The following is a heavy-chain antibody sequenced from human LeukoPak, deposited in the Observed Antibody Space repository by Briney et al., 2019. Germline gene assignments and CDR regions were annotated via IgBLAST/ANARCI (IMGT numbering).Heavy chain of an antibody. CDR2: IYTSGST. D-gene: IGHD1-26*01. J-gene: IGHJ4*02. CDR1: GGSISSGSYY. V-gene: IGHV4-61*02. Sequence: MPPETLSLTCTVSGGSISSGSYYWSWIRQPAGKGLEWIGRIYTSGSTNYNPSLKSRVSISVDTSKNQFSLKLSSVTAADTAVYYCAANDDSGSYYKDYWGQGTLVTVSS. CDR3: AANDDSGSYYKDY.